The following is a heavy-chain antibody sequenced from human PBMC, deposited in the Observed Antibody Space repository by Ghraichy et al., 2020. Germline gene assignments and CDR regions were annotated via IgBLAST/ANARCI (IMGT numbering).Heavy chain of an antibody. Sequence: SETLSLTCTVSGGSISRSSDYWGWIRQPPGKGLEWIGTIYYSGNTYYNPSLRSRVTISVDTSKNQFSLKLSSVTAADTAVYYCAKSDALSTYYDFWSGYYGYWGQGTLVTVSS. CDR2: IYYSGNT. CDR3: AKSDALSTYYDFWSGYYGY. CDR1: GGSISRSSDY. J-gene: IGHJ4*02. D-gene: IGHD3-3*01. V-gene: IGHV4-39*01.